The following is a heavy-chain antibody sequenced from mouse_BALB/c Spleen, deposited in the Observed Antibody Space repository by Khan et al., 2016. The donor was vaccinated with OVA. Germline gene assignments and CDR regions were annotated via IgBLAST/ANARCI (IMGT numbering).Heavy chain of an antibody. Sequence: EVELVESGGGLVKPGGSLKLSCAASGFTFSNYGMSWVRQTPEKRLEWVASISSGGSTYYQESVKGRLTICRDNARNILYLQMSSLGYEDTAMYYCERYYWFAYWGQGTLVTVST. CDR2: ISSGGST. V-gene: IGHV5-6-5*01. D-gene: IGHD1-1*01. CDR1: GFTFSNYG. J-gene: IGHJ3*01. CDR3: ERYYWFAY.